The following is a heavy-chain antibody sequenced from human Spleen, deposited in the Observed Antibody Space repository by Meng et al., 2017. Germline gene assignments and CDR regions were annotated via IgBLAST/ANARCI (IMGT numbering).Heavy chain of an antibody. D-gene: IGHD1-26*01. V-gene: IGHV3-30-3*01. Sequence: QVQLVESGRGVVQPGTSLRLSCAASGITFSTSTMSWVRQSPGKGLVWVALISDDGGIKYYADSVRGRFTISRDNAKKSLYLQMNSLRGEDTAVYYCARGVVGSTKNFDLWGRGTLVTVSS. CDR1: GITFSTST. CDR3: ARGVVGSTKNFDL. J-gene: IGHJ4*02. CDR2: ISDDGGIK.